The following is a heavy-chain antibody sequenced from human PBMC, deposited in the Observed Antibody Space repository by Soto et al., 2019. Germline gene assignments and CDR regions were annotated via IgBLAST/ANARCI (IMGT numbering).Heavy chain of an antibody. CDR3: ARPYGGNIRDALDL. Sequence: EVQLLESGGGLVQPGGSLRLSCAASGFTFRIYAMSWVRQVPGKGLEWVTTISDSADSAYYADSVKGRFTISRDNSKNTLYLQMNSLRAGDTAVYYCARPYGGNIRDALDLWGQGTTVTVSS. CDR2: ISDSADSA. CDR1: GFTFRIYA. V-gene: IGHV3-23*01. D-gene: IGHD2-15*01. J-gene: IGHJ3*01.